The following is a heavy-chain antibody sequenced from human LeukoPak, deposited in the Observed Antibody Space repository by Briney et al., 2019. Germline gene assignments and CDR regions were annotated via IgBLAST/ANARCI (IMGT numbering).Heavy chain of an antibody. CDR2: ISSSSSYI. D-gene: IGHD2-15*01. CDR1: GFTFSSYS. J-gene: IGHJ5*02. CDR3: ARVGDIVVVVAATPCPDWFDP. V-gene: IGHV3-21*01. Sequence: GGSLRLSCAASGFTFSSYSMNWVRQAPGKGLEWVSSISSSSSYIYYADSVKGRFTISRDNAKNSLYLQMNSLRAEDTAVYYCARVGDIVVVVAATPCPDWFDPWGQGTLVTVSS.